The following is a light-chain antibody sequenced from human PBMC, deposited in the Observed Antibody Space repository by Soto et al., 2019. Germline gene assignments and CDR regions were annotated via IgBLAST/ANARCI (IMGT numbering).Light chain of an antibody. Sequence: QAVLAQPGSVSGSPGQAIIIPCTRTSGFVGGFGLVSWCQQHPGKAPKVMISEGHRRPSGVPDRFSGATSVNSASLTISGLQAHDEADYYCCSYIGATTYVFGTGTKVTVL. V-gene: IGLV2-23*01. CDR1: SGFVGGFGL. CDR3: CSYIGATTYV. CDR2: EGH. J-gene: IGLJ1*01.